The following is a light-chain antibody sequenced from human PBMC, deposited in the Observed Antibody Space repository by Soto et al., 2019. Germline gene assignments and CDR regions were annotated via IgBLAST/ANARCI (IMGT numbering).Light chain of an antibody. Sequence: QSVLTQPPSASGTPGQRVTISCSGSSSNIGSNTVNWYQHLPGTAPKLLIYSNNQRPSGVPDRFSGSKSGTSASLAISGLQSEYEAEYYCAAWDDSLNGPGVVFGGGTKLTVL. CDR3: AAWDDSLNGPGVV. V-gene: IGLV1-44*01. CDR2: SNN. CDR1: SSNIGSNT. J-gene: IGLJ2*01.